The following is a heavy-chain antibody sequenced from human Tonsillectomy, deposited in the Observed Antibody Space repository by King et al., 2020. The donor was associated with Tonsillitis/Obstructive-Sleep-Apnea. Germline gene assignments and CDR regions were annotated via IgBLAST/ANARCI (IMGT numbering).Heavy chain of an antibody. CDR2: IRSKAYGGAT. Sequence: VQLVESGGGLVKPGRSLRLSCTASGFTFGDFVMSWFRQAPGKGPEWVAFIRSKAYGGATEYAASVKGRFTISRDDSKRIAYLQMNSLKTEDTAMYYCSRDLAELEPSFGYWGQGTLVTVSS. J-gene: IGHJ4*02. V-gene: IGHV3-49*05. CDR3: SRDLAELEPSFGY. D-gene: IGHD1-7*01. CDR1: GFTFGDFV.